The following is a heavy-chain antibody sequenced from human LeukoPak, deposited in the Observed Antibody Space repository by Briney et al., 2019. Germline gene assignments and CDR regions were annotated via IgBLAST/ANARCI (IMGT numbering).Heavy chain of an antibody. V-gene: IGHV3-9*01. CDR2: ISWNSGII. J-gene: IGHJ4*02. D-gene: IGHD3-22*01. CDR1: GFPFDDYG. CDR3: AKDRFFYDSGSKAN. Sequence: GGSLRLSCVASGFPFDDYGMFWVRQSPGKGLEWVSSISWNSGIIDYADSVKGRFTISRDNAKNSLYLQMNSLRVEDTAFYYCAKDRFFYDSGSKANWGQGALVTVSS.